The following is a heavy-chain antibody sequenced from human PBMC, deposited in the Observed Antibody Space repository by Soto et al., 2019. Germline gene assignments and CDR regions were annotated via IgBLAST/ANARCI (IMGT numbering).Heavy chain of an antibody. CDR2: IYYSGST. CDR3: ARAGGTMVRGINWFDP. CDR1: GGSISSGGYY. Sequence: QVQLQESGPGLVKPSQTLSLTCIVSGGSISSGGYYWSWIRQHPGKGLEWIGYIYYSGSTYYNPSLKSRVTISVDTSKNQSSLTLSSVTAADTAVYYCARAGGTMVRGINWFDPWGQGTLVTVSS. J-gene: IGHJ5*02. D-gene: IGHD3-10*01. V-gene: IGHV4-31*03.